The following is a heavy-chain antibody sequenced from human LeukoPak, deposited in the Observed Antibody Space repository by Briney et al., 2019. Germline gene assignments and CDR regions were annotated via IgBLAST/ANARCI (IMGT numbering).Heavy chain of an antibody. D-gene: IGHD2-2*01. CDR3: AKDRSCTGSSCNVGS. CDR1: GFTFSSFA. Sequence: GGSLRLSCAASGFTFSSFAMSWVRQAPGKGLEWVSAISGSGGSTYYADSVKGRFTTSRDNSKNTLFLQMSSLRAEDTAVYYCAKDRSCTGSSCNVGSWGQGTMVTVSS. V-gene: IGHV3-23*01. J-gene: IGHJ3*01. CDR2: ISGSGGST.